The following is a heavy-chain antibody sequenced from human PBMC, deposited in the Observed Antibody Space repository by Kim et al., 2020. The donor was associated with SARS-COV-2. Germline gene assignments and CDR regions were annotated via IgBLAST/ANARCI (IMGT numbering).Heavy chain of an antibody. CDR2: ISYDGSNK. Sequence: GGSLRLSCAASGFTFSSYAMHWVRQAPGKGLEWVAVISYDGSNKYYADSVKGRFTISRDNSKNTLYLQMNSLRAEDTAVYYCARTTLRYCSGGSCSRFDYWGQGTLVTVSS. V-gene: IGHV3-30*04. J-gene: IGHJ4*02. CDR1: GFTFSSYA. D-gene: IGHD2-15*01. CDR3: ARTTLRYCSGGSCSRFDY.